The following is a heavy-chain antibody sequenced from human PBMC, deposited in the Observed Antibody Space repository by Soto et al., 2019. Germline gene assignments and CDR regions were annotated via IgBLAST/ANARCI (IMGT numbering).Heavy chain of an antibody. V-gene: IGHV4-39*01. CDR2: IYSTGST. J-gene: IGHJ6*02. CDR3: RRSSRYGTEG. Sequence: QLQLQESGPGLVKPSETLSLTCSVSGGSIRSSSYWGWIRQPPGKGLEWIGSIYSTGSTYYNPSLKSPVPISVDTSQNQFSLNLISVTAADTAVYYCRRSSRYGTEGWGQGTALTVSS. D-gene: IGHD3-9*01. CDR1: GGSIRSSSY.